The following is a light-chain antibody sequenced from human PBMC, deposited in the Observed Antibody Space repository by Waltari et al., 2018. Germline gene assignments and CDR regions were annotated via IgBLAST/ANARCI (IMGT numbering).Light chain of an antibody. V-gene: IGLV2-14*03. CDR1: RSHVGATTY. J-gene: IGLJ2*01. CDR3: NSYTRANTRV. Sequence: QSALTQPASVTGSPGQSITISCTGTRSHVGATTYVPWYQQYPGQAPKLMIFAFSNRPSGVSNRFSGSKSGNTASLTISGLQAEDEADYYCNSYTRANTRVFGGGTKLTVL. CDR2: AFS.